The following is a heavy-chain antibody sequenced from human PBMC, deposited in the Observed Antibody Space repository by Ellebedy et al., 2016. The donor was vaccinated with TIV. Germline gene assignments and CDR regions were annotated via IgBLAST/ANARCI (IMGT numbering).Heavy chain of an antibody. J-gene: IGHJ4*02. CDR2: LSGTGDDP. CDR1: GFTFGNYA. Sequence: GESLKISCTASGFTFGNYAMGWVRQAPGRGLEWVSTLSGTGDDPYYAESVEGRFTISRDNSKSTLYVQMNSLSVEDTAIYYCAKRDHSDSTTFSPLFASWGLGTLVIVSS. V-gene: IGHV3-23*01. D-gene: IGHD2/OR15-2a*01. CDR3: AKRDHSDSTTFSPLFAS.